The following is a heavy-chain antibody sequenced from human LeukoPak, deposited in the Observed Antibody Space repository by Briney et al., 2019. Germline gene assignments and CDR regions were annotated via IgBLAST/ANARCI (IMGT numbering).Heavy chain of an antibody. CDR2: IYYSGST. Sequence: PSETLSLTCTVSGGSISSGDYYWSWIRQPPGKGLECIGYIYYSGSTYYNPSLKSRVTISVDTSKNQFSLKLSSVTAADTAVYYCARDLFYGTRFDYWGQGTRVTVSS. V-gene: IGHV4-30-4*08. J-gene: IGHJ4*02. CDR3: ARDLFYGTRFDY. D-gene: IGHD4-17*01. CDR1: GGSISSGDYY.